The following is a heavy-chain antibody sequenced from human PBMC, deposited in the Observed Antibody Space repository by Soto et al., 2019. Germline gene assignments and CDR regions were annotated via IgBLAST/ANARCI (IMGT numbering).Heavy chain of an antibody. V-gene: IGHV1-18*01. CDR1: GYTFTSYG. D-gene: IGHD3-16*02. CDR3: ARSAVSPFGGLIGPFDY. Sequence: ASVKVSCKASGYTFTSYGISWVRQAPGQGLEWMGGFDPEDGETIYAQKFQGRVTITRDTSASTAYMELSSLRSEDTAVYYCARSAVSPFGGLIGPFDYWGQGNLVTVSS. J-gene: IGHJ4*02. CDR2: FDPEDGET.